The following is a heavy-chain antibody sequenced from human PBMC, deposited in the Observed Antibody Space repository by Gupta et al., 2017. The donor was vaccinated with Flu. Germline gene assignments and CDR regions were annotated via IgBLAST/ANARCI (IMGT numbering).Heavy chain of an antibody. D-gene: IGHD3-3*01. V-gene: IGHV3-13*01. Sequence: FTTFDMHGVRQFSGKVLEWVSGMDTAGDTYYPDSGKGRFTNSRENGKSSLFLQMNSLRAGDTAVYYCVRGGGRFLDWFQHYWMDVWGRGTTVIVSS. CDR2: MDTAGDT. CDR1: FTTFD. J-gene: IGHJ6*04. CDR3: VRGGGRFLDWFQHYWMDV.